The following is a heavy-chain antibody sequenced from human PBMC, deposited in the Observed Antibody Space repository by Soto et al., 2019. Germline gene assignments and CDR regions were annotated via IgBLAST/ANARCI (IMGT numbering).Heavy chain of an antibody. D-gene: IGHD3-22*01. CDR3: AKDLYYYDSSGYPPDY. CDR1: GFTFSSYG. CDR2: ISYDGSNK. Sequence: GGSLRLSCAASGFTFSSYGMHWVRQAPGKGLEWVAVISYDGSNKYYADSVKGRFTISRDNSKNTLYLQMNSLRAEDTAVYYCAKDLYYYDSSGYPPDYWGQGT. J-gene: IGHJ4*02. V-gene: IGHV3-30*18.